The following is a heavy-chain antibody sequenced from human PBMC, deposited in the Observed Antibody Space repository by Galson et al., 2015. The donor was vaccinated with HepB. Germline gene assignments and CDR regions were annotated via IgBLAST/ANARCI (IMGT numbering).Heavy chain of an antibody. CDR1: GDSFNTFY. J-gene: IGHJ1*01. Sequence: SETLSLTCAVFGDSFNTFYWTWIRQSPGKGLEWLGEVNHGGGTNYKSSLKSRVSASLDTSKSQFSLKLTSVTAADTAMYSCVRGRPIVYYASESPAWYFQHWGPGTLVTVSS. CDR3: VRGRPIVYYASESPAWYFQH. V-gene: IGHV4-34*01. D-gene: IGHD3-10*01. CDR2: VNHGGGT.